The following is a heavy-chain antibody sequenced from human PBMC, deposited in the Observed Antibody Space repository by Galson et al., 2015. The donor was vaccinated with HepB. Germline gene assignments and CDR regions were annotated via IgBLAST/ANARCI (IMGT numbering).Heavy chain of an antibody. CDR1: GYTFTSYG. CDR2: IIPIFGTA. CDR3: ARDVQMAVAAP. J-gene: IGHJ5*02. D-gene: IGHD6-19*01. V-gene: IGHV1-18*01. Sequence: SVKVSCKASGYTFTSYGISWVRQAPGQGLEWMGGIIPIFGTANYAQKFQGRVTMTTETSTSTAYMELRSLRSDDTAIYYCARDVQMAVAAPWGQGTLVTVSS.